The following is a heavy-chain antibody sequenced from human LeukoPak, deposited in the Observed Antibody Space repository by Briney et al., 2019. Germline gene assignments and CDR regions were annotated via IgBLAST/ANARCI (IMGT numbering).Heavy chain of an antibody. CDR1: GFTFDDYA. D-gene: IGHD3-16*02. J-gene: IGHJ4*02. V-gene: IGHV3-9*01. CDR3: AKGATGGVIVTYYFDY. CDR2: ISWISGSI. Sequence: GGSLRLSCAASGFTFDDYAMHWVRQAPGKGLEWVSGISWISGSIGYADSVKGRFTISRDNAKNSPYLQMNSLGAEDTALYYCAKGATGGVIVTYYFDYWGQGTLVTVSS.